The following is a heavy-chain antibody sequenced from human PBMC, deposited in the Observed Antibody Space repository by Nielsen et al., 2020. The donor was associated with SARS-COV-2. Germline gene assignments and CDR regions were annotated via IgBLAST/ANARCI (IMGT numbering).Heavy chain of an antibody. V-gene: IGHV1-46*01. D-gene: IGHD6-13*01. CDR2: INPSGGST. Sequence: ASVKVSCKASGYTFTSYYMHWVRQAPGQGLEWMGIINPSGGSTSYAQKFQGRVTMTRDTSTSTVYMELSSLGSEDTAVYYCAKAIAAADPTYYYYGMDVWGQGTTVTVSS. J-gene: IGHJ6*02. CDR3: AKAIAAADPTYYYYGMDV. CDR1: GYTFTSYY.